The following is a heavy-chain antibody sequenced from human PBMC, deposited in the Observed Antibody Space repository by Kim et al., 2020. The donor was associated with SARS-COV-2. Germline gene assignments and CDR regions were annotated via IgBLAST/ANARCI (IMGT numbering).Heavy chain of an antibody. Sequence: GGSLRLSCAASGFAFNTYGMSWVRKTPGRGLEWVSSHFAGSGGTYYADSGKGRFTNSRDNSENTLYLQMNSLRVEDTAIYYCVKDTVAMDVWGQGTTVTVSS. D-gene: IGHD4-17*01. CDR3: VKDTVAMDV. CDR1: GFAFNTYG. CDR2: HFAGSGGT. J-gene: IGHJ6*02. V-gene: IGHV3-23*01.